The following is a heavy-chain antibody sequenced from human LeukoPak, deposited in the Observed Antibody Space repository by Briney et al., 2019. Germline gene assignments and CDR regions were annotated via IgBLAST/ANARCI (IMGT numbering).Heavy chain of an antibody. Sequence: GASVKVSCKASGYTFTGYYMHWVRQAPGQGLEWMGWINPNSGGTNYAQKFQGRVTMTRDTSISTAYMELSRLRSDDTAVYYCARGEAAANYYYYYMDVWGKGTTVTVSS. J-gene: IGHJ6*03. V-gene: IGHV1-2*02. D-gene: IGHD2-2*01. CDR3: ARGEAAANYYYYYMDV. CDR2: INPNSGGT. CDR1: GYTFTGYY.